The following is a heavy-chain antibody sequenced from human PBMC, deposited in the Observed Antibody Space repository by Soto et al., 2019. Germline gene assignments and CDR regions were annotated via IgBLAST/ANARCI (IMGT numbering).Heavy chain of an antibody. Sequence: GESLKISCKGSGYSFTSYWIGWVRQMPGKGLEWMGSIYPGDSDTTYRPSFQGQVTISADKSISTAYLQWSGLKASDTAMYYCARKGGYCSGGSCYSPHGMDGWGQGTTVTVSS. V-gene: IGHV5-51*01. CDR1: GYSFTSYW. CDR2: IYPGDSDT. CDR3: ARKGGYCSGGSCYSPHGMDG. J-gene: IGHJ6*02. D-gene: IGHD2-15*01.